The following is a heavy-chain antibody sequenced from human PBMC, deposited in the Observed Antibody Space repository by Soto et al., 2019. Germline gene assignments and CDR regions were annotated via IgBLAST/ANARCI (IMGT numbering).Heavy chain of an antibody. J-gene: IGHJ4*02. CDR2: IYYSGST. CDR3: ARDRFGYGDYFDY. Sequence: QVQVQESGPGLVKPSETLSLTCTVSGGSISGYHWSWIRQPPGKGLEWIGYIYYSGSTNYNPSLKSRVTVSVDTCKNQFSLKLSSVTAADTAVYYCARDRFGYGDYFDYWGQGTLVTVSS. V-gene: IGHV4-59*01. D-gene: IGHD4-17*01. CDR1: GGSISGYH.